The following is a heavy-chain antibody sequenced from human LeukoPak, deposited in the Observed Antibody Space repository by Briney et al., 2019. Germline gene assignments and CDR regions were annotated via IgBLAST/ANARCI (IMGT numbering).Heavy chain of an antibody. CDR1: GFTFSSYD. CDR3: ARAGGGYDSSGRRNAFDI. Sequence: GGSLRLSCAAPGFTFSSYDMHWVRQATGKGLGWVSAIGTAGDTYYPGSVKGRFTISRENAKNSLYLQMNSLRAGDTAVYYCARAGGGYDSSGRRNAFDIWGQGTMVTVSS. J-gene: IGHJ3*02. V-gene: IGHV3-13*01. CDR2: IGTAGDT. D-gene: IGHD3-22*01.